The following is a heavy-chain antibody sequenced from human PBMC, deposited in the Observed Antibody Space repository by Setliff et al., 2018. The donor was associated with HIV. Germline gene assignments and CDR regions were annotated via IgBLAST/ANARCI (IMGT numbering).Heavy chain of an antibody. D-gene: IGHD5-18*01. CDR3: SRVRRGLGYSHGHWLFDL. CDR2: IFYTGSA. J-gene: IGHJ2*01. Sequence: SETLSLTCTVSGDSIASSNSYWGWIRQPPGKALEWIGTIFYTGSAFYNPSLKSRVTISVDTSKSQFSLRLSLVTAADTALYYCSRVRRGLGYSHGHWLFDLWGRGTLFTVSS. V-gene: IGHV4-39*07. CDR1: GDSIASSNSY.